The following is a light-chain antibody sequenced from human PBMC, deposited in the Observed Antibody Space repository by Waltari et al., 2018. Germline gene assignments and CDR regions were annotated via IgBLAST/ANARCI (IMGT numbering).Light chain of an antibody. V-gene: IGLV10-54*01. CDR2: RDN. J-gene: IGLJ1*01. Sequence: QAGLTQPPSVSHALRQTATLTCTGDSKDVGNEGAAWLQQHQGHPPKLLSYRDNRRPTRISEGLSASRSGNTASLTITELQPEDEADYYCSAGDDTFKTYIFGTGTKVTVL. CDR1: SKDVGNEG. CDR3: SAGDDTFKTYI.